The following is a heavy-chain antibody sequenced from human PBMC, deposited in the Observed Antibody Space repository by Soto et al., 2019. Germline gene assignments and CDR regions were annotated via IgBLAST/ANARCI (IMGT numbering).Heavy chain of an antibody. CDR3: ARGVVVITTLFDY. V-gene: IGHV3-64*01. CDR2: ISSNGGST. Sequence: GGSLRLSCAASGFTFSSYAMHWVRQAPGKGLEYVSAISSNGGSTYYANSVKGRFTISRDNSKNTLYLQMGSLRAEDMAVYYCARGVVVITTLFDYWGQGTLVTVSS. J-gene: IGHJ4*02. D-gene: IGHD3-22*01. CDR1: GFTFSSYA.